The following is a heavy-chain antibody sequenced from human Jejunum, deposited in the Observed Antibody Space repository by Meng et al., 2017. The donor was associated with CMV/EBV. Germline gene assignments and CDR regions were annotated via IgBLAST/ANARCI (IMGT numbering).Heavy chain of an antibody. CDR3: AFLVDTVTLTRDY. CDR1: GGTFSRNS. CDR2: IVPMVGRP. J-gene: IGHJ4*02. V-gene: IGHV1-69*02. D-gene: IGHD5-18*01. Sequence: SGGTFSRNSISWVRQAPGQGLEWMGRIVPMVGRPTYAQKFQGRVTISADKVTSIAYLEVTSLRSEDTAVYFCAFLVDTVTLTRDYWGQGTLVTVSS.